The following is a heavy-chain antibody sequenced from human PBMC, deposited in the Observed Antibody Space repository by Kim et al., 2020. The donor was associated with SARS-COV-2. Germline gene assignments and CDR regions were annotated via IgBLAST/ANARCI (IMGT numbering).Heavy chain of an antibody. CDR2: IWYDGNDK. CDR1: GFIFSNYG. Sequence: GGSLRLSCAASGFIFSNYGMHWVRLAPGKGLEWLAVIWYDGNDKYYADSVKGRLTVSRDNSKNTLYMEVNSLRVEDTAVYYCARVMRDSSSSTPDYWGLGTLVTISS. D-gene: IGHD6-6*01. V-gene: IGHV3-33*01. J-gene: IGHJ4*02. CDR3: ARVMRDSSSSTPDY.